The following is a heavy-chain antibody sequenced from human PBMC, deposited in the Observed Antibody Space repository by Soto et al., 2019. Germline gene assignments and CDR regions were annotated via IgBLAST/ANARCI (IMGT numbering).Heavy chain of an antibody. CDR2: IYYSGST. Sequence: PSETLSLTCTVSGGSISSGGYYWSWIRQHPGKGLEWIGYIYYSGSTYYNPSLKSRVTISVDTPKNQFSLKLSSVTAADTAVYYCARGPRSIIVVVPAARVAFNYWGQGTLVTVSS. J-gene: IGHJ4*02. CDR1: GGSISSGGYY. CDR3: ARGPRSIIVVVPAARVAFNY. V-gene: IGHV4-31*03. D-gene: IGHD2-2*01.